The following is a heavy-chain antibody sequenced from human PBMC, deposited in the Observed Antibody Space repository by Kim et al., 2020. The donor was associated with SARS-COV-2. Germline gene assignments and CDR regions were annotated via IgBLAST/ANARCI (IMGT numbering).Heavy chain of an antibody. CDR1: GFTFSSYS. CDR3: ARDEPDMARAVAGTTLGVFDY. CDR2: ISSSSSTI. D-gene: IGHD6-19*01. Sequence: GGSLRLSCAASGFTFSSYSMNWVRQAPGKGLEWVSYISSSSSTIYYADSVKGRFTISRDNAKNSLYLQMNSVRDEDTAVYYCARDEPDMARAVAGTTLGVFDYWGQGTLVTVSS. J-gene: IGHJ4*02. V-gene: IGHV3-48*02.